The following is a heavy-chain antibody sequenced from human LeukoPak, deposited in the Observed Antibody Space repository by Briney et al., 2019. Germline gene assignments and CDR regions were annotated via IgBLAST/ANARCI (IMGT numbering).Heavy chain of an antibody. CDR1: GYTFTGYY. CDR3: ARNLWFGESSDAFDM. CDR2: INPKSGGT. J-gene: IGHJ3*02. V-gene: IGHV1-2*02. D-gene: IGHD3-10*01. Sequence: WASVKVSCKASGYTFTGYYMHWVRQAPGQGLEWMGWINPKSGGTNYAQKFQGRVTMTRDTSISTAYMEMSRLRSDDTAVYYYARNLWFGESSDAFDMWGQGTMVTVSS.